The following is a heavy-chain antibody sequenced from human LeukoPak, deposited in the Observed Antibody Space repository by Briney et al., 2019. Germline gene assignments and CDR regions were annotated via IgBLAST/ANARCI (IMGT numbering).Heavy chain of an antibody. CDR2: IKSDGSST. Sequence: GGSLRLSCAASGFIFSDYWMHWVRQGPGKELEWVSRIKSDGSSTSYAESVKGRFTISRDNAKNTVYVHMNSLRDEDTAVYYCAKDLRDTIFGVVRLFQHWGQGTLVTVSS. CDR1: GFIFSDYW. J-gene: IGHJ1*01. V-gene: IGHV3-74*01. CDR3: AKDLRDTIFGVVRLFQH. D-gene: IGHD3-3*01.